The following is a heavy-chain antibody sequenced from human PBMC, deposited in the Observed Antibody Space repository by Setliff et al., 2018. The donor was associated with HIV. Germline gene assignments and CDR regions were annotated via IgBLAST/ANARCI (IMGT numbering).Heavy chain of an antibody. D-gene: IGHD3-10*01. CDR2: IKQDGSEK. CDR3: ARDAGIPMVRGRWPLDY. Sequence: GESLKISCAASGFTFSSYWMNWVRQAPGKGLEWVANIKQDGSEKYYVDSVKGRFTISRDNAKNSLYLQMNGLRAEDTAVYYCARDAGIPMVRGRWPLDYWGQGTLVTVSS. J-gene: IGHJ4*02. V-gene: IGHV3-7*03. CDR1: GFTFSSYW.